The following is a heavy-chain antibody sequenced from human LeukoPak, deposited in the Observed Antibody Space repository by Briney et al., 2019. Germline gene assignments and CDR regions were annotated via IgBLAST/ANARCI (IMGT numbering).Heavy chain of an antibody. J-gene: IGHJ3*02. D-gene: IGHD3-10*01. Sequence: GGSKRLSCAASGFTFSSYWMSWVRQAPGKGLEWVANIKQDGSEKYYVDSVKGRFTIARDNAKNSLYLQMNSLRAEDTAVYYCAAHKMVRGVIDAFDIWGQGTMVTVSS. CDR2: IKQDGSEK. CDR3: AAHKMVRGVIDAFDI. CDR1: GFTFSSYW. V-gene: IGHV3-7*01.